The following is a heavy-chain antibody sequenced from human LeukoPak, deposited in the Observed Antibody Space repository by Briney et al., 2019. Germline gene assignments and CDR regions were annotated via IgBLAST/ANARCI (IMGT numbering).Heavy chain of an antibody. CDR2: TYSDGNST. Sequence: GGSLRLSCAASGFTFSSYWMHWVRQVPGKGLVWVSRTYSDGNSTTYADSVMGRFTISRDNAKNTLYLQMNSLRAEDTAVYHCARSGVWSKGPDYWGQGTLVTVSS. CDR1: GFTFSSYW. J-gene: IGHJ4*02. CDR3: ARSGVWSKGPDY. V-gene: IGHV3-74*01. D-gene: IGHD1-26*01.